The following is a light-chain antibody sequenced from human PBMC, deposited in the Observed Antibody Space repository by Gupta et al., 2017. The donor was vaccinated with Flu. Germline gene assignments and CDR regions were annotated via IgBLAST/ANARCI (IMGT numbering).Light chain of an antibody. V-gene: IGKV3-11*01. CDR1: QSVGSY. Sequence: EIVLTQSPATLSLSPGERATLSCRASQSVGSYLAWYQQKPGQAPRLLIYDASNRATGIPPRFSGSGSGTDFTLTITSLDPEDSAVYYCQQRRNWPRLTFGGGTKVEIK. CDR3: QQRRNWPRLT. CDR2: DAS. J-gene: IGKJ4*01.